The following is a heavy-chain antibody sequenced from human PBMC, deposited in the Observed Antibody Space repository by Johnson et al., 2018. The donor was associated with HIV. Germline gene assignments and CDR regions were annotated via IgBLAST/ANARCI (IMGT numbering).Heavy chain of an antibody. Sequence: MLLVESGGGLVQPGGSLRLSCAASGFTFSSYGMHWVRQAPGKGLEWVANIKQDGSEKYYVDSVKGRFTISRDNAKNSLYLQMNSLRAEDTAVYYCAARGWELQPDAFDIWGQGTMVTVSS. D-gene: IGHD1-26*01. CDR2: IKQDGSEK. CDR1: GFTFSSYG. CDR3: AARGWELQPDAFDI. V-gene: IGHV3-7*05. J-gene: IGHJ3*02.